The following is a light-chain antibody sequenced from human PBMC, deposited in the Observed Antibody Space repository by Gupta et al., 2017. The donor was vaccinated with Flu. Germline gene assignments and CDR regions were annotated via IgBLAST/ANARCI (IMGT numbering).Light chain of an antibody. J-gene: IGKJ1*01. CDR1: QHISVY. CDR3: RQSDNTPST. CDR2: AAS. V-gene: IGKV1-39*01. Sequence: DIKMTQSPSSLSASVGDRVTITCRASQHISVYLNWYQQKPGEAPNLLIYAASSLQSGVPSRFSGSGSGTDFTLTISRLQPEDFATYYCRQSDNTPSTFGQGTKVEIK.